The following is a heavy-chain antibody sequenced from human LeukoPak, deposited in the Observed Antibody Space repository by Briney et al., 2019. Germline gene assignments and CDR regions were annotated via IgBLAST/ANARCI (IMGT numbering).Heavy chain of an antibody. CDR3: ARDYGYNNDWFGAPFDY. Sequence: GGPLRLSCAASGFTFSSYWMTWVRQAPGKGLEWVASIKEDGGEKYNVDSVKGRFTSSRDNAKNSLYLQMNSLTAEDTGVYYCARDYGYNNDWFGAPFDYWGQGTLVTVSS. V-gene: IGHV3-7*01. CDR1: GFTFSSYW. J-gene: IGHJ4*02. CDR2: IKEDGGEK. D-gene: IGHD3-9*01.